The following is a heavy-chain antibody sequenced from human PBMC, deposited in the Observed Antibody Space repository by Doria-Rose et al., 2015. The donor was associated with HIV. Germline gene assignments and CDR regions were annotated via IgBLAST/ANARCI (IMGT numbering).Heavy chain of an antibody. V-gene: IGHV4-39*07. Sequence: WAWIRQPPGKGLEWIGSIYYSGSTYNNASLKSRLTISVDPSKNQFSLKLNSVTAADTAVYYCAGLVSRGLKYFQHWGQGTPVTVSS. CDR2: IYYSGST. J-gene: IGHJ1*01. CDR3: AGLVSRGLKYFQH. D-gene: IGHD6-19*01.